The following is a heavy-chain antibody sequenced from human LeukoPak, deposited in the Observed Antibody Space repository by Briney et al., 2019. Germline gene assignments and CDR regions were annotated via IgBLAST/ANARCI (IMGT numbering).Heavy chain of an antibody. CDR1: GFTFSGSA. CDR2: IRSKANSYAT. CDR3: TSQTMLLFV. Sequence: GRSLRLSCAASGFTFSGSAMHWVRQASGKGLEWVGRIRSKANSYATAYAASVKGRFTISRDDSKNTAYLQMNSLKTEDTAVYYCTSQTMLLFVWGQGTLVTVSS. D-gene: IGHD3-10*02. J-gene: IGHJ4*02. V-gene: IGHV3-73*01.